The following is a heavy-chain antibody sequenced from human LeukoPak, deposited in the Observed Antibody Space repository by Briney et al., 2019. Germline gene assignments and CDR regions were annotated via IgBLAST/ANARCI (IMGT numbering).Heavy chain of an antibody. CDR2: INPNSGGT. V-gene: IGHV1-2*02. J-gene: IGHJ5*02. CDR3: ARGLYYYGSGSYYNLPWFDP. CDR1: GYTFTGYY. Sequence: RASVKVSCKASGYTFTGYYMHWVRQAPGQGLEWMGWINPNSGGTNYAQKFQGRVTMTRGTSISTAYMELSRLRSDDTAVYYCARGLYYYGSGSYYNLPWFDPWGQGTLVTVSS. D-gene: IGHD3-10*01.